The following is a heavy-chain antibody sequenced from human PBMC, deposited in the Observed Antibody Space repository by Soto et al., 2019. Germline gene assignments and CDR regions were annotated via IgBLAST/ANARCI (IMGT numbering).Heavy chain of an antibody. D-gene: IGHD2-2*01. CDR1: GFTVSSNY. Sequence: EVQLVETGGGLIQPGGSLRLSCAASGFTVSSNYMSWVRQAPGKGLERVSVIYSGGSTYYADSAKGRFTISRDNSKNTLYLQMNSLRAEDTAVYYCATRLGVVPAAIYYGMDVWGQGTTVTVSS. CDR3: ATRLGVVPAAIYYGMDV. J-gene: IGHJ6*02. CDR2: IYSGGST. V-gene: IGHV3-53*02.